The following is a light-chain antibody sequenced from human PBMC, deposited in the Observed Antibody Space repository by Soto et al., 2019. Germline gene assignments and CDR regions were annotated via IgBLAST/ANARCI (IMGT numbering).Light chain of an antibody. CDR3: QEYIQWPPGM. Sequence: DIVVTQSPATLSASPGERVTLSCRASQFVSSRLAWYQRRPGQVPRLLIYDTSTRAPGISARFSGSGSGTEFTLTISSQQSEDFAVYYCQEYIQWPPGMFGPGTTVDIK. J-gene: IGKJ1*01. CDR1: QFVSSR. CDR2: DTS. V-gene: IGKV3-15*01.